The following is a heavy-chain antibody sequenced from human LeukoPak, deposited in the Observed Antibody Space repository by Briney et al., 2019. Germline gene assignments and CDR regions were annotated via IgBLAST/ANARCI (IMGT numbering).Heavy chain of an antibody. CDR2: ISSNGGRT. J-gene: IGHJ4*02. D-gene: IGHD6-19*01. CDR3: VRPGGVAGIYSAFDY. CDR1: GFTFSSYV. Sequence: GGSLRLSCSASGFTFSSYVMYWVRQAPGKGLEYVSTISSNGGRTYHADSVKGRFTISRDNSKTTLYLQMSSLRAEDTAVYYCVRPGGVAGIYSAFDYWGRGTLVTVSS. V-gene: IGHV3-64D*06.